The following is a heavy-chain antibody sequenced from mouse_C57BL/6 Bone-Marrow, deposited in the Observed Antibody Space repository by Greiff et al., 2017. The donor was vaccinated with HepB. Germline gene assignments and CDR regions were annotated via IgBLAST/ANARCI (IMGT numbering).Heavy chain of an antibody. V-gene: IGHV1-50*01. CDR2: IDPSDSYT. J-gene: IGHJ3*01. D-gene: IGHD2-5*01. Sequence: QVQLQQPGAELVKPGASVKLSCKASGYTFTSYWMQWVKQRPGQGLEWIGEIDPSDSYTNYNQKFKGKATLTVDTSSSTAYMQLSSLTSEDSAVYYCARVGSNFWFAYGGQGTLVTVSA. CDR3: ARVGSNFWFAY. CDR1: GYTFTSYW.